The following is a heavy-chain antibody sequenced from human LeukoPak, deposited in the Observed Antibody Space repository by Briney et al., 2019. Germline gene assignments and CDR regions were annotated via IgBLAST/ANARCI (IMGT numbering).Heavy chain of an antibody. CDR2: ISSRSSYI. CDR3: AKDFKFRVASFLYYYYMDV. CDR1: GFTFSTYT. J-gene: IGHJ6*03. Sequence: GGSLRLSCAASGFTFSTYTMNWVRQAPGMGLEWVSSISSRSSYIYYADSVKGRFTISRDNAKNSLYLQMNSLRAEDTAVYYCAKDFKFRVASFLYYYYMDVWGKGTTVTISS. V-gene: IGHV3-21*01. D-gene: IGHD5-12*01.